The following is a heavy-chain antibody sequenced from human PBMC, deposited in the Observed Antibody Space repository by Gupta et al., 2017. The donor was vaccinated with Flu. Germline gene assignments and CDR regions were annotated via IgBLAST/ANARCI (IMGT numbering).Heavy chain of an antibody. Sequence: LVESGGGVVQPGRSLRLSCAASGFTFSSYGMHWVRQAPGKGLEWVAVISYDGSNKYYADSVKGRFTISRDNSKNTLYLQMNSLRAEDTAVYYCAKCRDIVVVPAAGAFDIWCQGTMVTVSS. J-gene: IGHJ3*02. CDR1: GFTFSSYG. CDR2: ISYDGSNK. V-gene: IGHV3-30*18. CDR3: AKCRDIVVVPAAGAFDI. D-gene: IGHD2-2*01.